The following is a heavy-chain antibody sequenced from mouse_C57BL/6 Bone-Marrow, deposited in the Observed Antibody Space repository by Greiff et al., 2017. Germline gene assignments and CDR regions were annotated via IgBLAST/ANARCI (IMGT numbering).Heavy chain of an antibody. D-gene: IGHD1-1*01. Sequence: QVQLQQSGAELARPGASVKLSCKASGYTFTSYGISWVKQRTGQGLEWIGEIYPRSGNTYYNEKFKGKATLTADKSSSTAYMELRSLKSEDSAVYFCARDYGSSYGFAYWGQGTLVTVSA. J-gene: IGHJ3*01. V-gene: IGHV1-81*01. CDR3: ARDYGSSYGFAY. CDR1: GYTFTSYG. CDR2: IYPRSGNT.